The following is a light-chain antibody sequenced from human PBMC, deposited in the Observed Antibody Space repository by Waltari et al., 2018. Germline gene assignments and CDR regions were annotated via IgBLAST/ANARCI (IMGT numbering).Light chain of an antibody. CDR3: MQGIHFPYT. Sequence: EIVMTQTPLSLSVTPGQPASISCESGQSLLLSDGKTHLFLHLQKPGQSPQLLMFEVSRRGYRVPERFSGSGSGTTVTLKSSRVETKDVVVYYCMQGIHFPYTFDQGTKLEIK. CDR2: EVS. V-gene: IGKV2-29*02. J-gene: IGKJ2*01. CDR1: QSLLLSDGKTH.